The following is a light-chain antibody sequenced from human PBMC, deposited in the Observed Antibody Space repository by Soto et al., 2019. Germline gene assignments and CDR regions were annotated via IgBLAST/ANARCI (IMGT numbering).Light chain of an antibody. CDR2: GAS. J-gene: IGKJ1*01. Sequence: EIVLTQSPATLSVSPGERVTLSCRASQSVDINLAWYQQNPGQAPRLLIYGASTRATDMPGTFSGRGSGTEFTLTISSLRPEDFAVYYCQQYRSWPRTFGQGTKVEIK. CDR1: QSVDIN. CDR3: QQYRSWPRT. V-gene: IGKV3-15*01.